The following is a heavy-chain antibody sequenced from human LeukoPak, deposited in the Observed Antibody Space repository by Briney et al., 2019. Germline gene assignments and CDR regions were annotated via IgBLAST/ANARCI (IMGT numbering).Heavy chain of an antibody. D-gene: IGHD5-18*01. J-gene: IGHJ4*02. CDR3: ARTVDTAMAYCFDY. Sequence: SETLSLTCTVPGGSISSGGYYWSWIRQHPGKGLEWIGYIYYSGSTYYNPSLKSRVTISVDTSKNQFSLKLSSVTAADTAVYYCARTVDTAMAYCFDYWGQGTLVTVSS. CDR2: IYYSGST. V-gene: IGHV4-31*03. CDR1: GGSISSGGYY.